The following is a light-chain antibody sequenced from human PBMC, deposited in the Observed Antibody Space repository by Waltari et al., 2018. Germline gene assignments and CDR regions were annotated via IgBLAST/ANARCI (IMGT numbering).Light chain of an antibody. Sequence: QSVLTQPPSVSGAPGPRVTISCTGSSSNLGSGYDLPWYQQLPGTAPKLLIYGNGVRPSGVPDRFSASKSGTSASLAITGLQAEDEADYYCQSYDDSLSGWVFGGGTKVTVL. CDR3: QSYDDSLSGWV. J-gene: IGLJ3*02. CDR1: SSNLGSGYD. V-gene: IGLV1-40*01. CDR2: GNG.